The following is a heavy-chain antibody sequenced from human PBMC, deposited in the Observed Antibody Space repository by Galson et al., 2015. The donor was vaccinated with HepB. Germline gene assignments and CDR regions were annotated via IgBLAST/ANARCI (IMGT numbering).Heavy chain of an antibody. J-gene: IGHJ4*02. D-gene: IGHD3-3*01. CDR1: GYTFANFH. V-gene: IGHV1-18*04. Sequence: SVKVSCKASGYTFANFHFTWVRQAPGQGLEWMGWISAYSGNTHYAQSFQGRVTLTTDTSTSTAYMELTSLRSDDTAVYYCARSAAQADFWSGYSSPAAYWGQGTLVTVSS. CDR3: ARSAAQADFWSGYSSPAAY. CDR2: ISAYSGNT.